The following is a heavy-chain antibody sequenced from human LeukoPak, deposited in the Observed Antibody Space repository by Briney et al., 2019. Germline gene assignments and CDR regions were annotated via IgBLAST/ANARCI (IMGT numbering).Heavy chain of an antibody. V-gene: IGHV3-30*04. CDR3: ARVYLERLTAGYFDH. D-gene: IGHD2-8*01. CDR1: GFTFSTYA. CDR2: ISDDGRHN. Sequence: PGGSLRFSCAASGFTFSTYAMNWVRQAPGKGLEWVAVISDDGRHNYYADSVKGRFTISRDNSKSTLYLQMNSLRDDDSAAYFCARVYLERLTAGYFDHWGQGTQVTVSP. J-gene: IGHJ4*02.